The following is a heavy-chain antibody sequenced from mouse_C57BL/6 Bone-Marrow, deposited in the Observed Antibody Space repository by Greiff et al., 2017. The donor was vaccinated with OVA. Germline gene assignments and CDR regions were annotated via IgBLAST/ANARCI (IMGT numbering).Heavy chain of an antibody. J-gene: IGHJ2*01. Sequence: EVQLQQSGPELVKPGASVKISCKASGYTFTDYYMNWVKQSHGKSLEWIGDINPNNGGTSYNQKFKGKATLTVDKSSSTAYMELRSLTSEDSAVYYCARSGVTTVAEDYWGQGTTLTVSS. D-gene: IGHD1-1*01. CDR1: GYTFTDYY. V-gene: IGHV1-26*01. CDR2: INPNNGGT. CDR3: ARSGVTTVAEDY.